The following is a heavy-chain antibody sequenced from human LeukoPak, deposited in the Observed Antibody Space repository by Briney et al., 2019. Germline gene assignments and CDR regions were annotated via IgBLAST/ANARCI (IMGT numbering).Heavy chain of an antibody. J-gene: IGHJ3*02. CDR3: ARDVYYGSGSYSNDAFDI. V-gene: IGHV1-2*02. CDR1: GYTFTGYY. D-gene: IGHD3-10*01. CDR2: INPNSGGT. Sequence: GASVKVSCKASGYTFTGYYMHWVRQAPGQGLEWMGWINPNSGGTNYAQKFQGRVTMTRDTSISTAYMELSRLRSDDTAVYYCARDVYYGSGSYSNDAFDIWGQGTMVTVSS.